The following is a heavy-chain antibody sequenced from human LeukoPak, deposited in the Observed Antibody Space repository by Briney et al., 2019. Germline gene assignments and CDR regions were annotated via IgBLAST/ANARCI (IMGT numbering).Heavy chain of an antibody. Sequence: SVKVSCKASVGTFKSYGLNWVRQAPGQGLEWMGGIIPILGTAKYAQKLQGRVTITADESTSTGYMELSSLRSEDTAVYYCARGLYCSSSTICYDYGMDVWGQGTTVTVSS. CDR2: IIPILGTA. D-gene: IGHD2-2*01. J-gene: IGHJ6*02. CDR1: VGTFKSYG. CDR3: ARGLYCSSSTICYDYGMDV. V-gene: IGHV1-69*13.